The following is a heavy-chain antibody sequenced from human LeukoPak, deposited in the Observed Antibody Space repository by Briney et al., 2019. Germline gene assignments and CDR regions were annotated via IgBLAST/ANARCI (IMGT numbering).Heavy chain of an antibody. D-gene: IGHD2-15*01. CDR2: IYPGDSDT. Sequence: GESLKISCKGSGYSFTSYWIGWVRQMPGKGLEWMGIIYPGDSDTRYNPSFRGQVTISADKSISTAYLQWSSLKASDTAMYYCARSEGYCSGGSCYSAFDYWGQGTLVTVSS. CDR1: GYSFTSYW. V-gene: IGHV5-51*01. CDR3: ARSEGYCSGGSCYSAFDY. J-gene: IGHJ4*02.